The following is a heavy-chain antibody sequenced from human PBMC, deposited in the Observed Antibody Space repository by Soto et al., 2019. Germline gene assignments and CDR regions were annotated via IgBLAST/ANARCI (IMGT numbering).Heavy chain of an antibody. CDR1: GYAFTTYG. CDR3: ARGRYGDY. Sequence: QVHLVQSGAEVKKPGASVKVSCKGSGYAFTTYGITWVRQAPGQGLEWMGWISAHNGNTNYAQKLQCRVTVTRDTSTSTAYMELRSLRSDDTDVYYCARGRYGDYWGQGALVTVSS. J-gene: IGHJ4*02. D-gene: IGHD1-1*01. CDR2: ISAHNGNT. V-gene: IGHV1-18*01.